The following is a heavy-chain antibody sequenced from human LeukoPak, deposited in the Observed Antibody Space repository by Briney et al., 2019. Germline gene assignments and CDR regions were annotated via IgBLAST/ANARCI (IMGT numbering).Heavy chain of an antibody. Sequence: SEALSLTCTVSGGSISSGGYYWSWIRQPPGKGLEWIGYIYHSGSTYYNPSLKSRVTISVDRSKNQFSLKLSSVTAADTAVYYCARDSSSWHRGIGYWGQGTLVTVSS. V-gene: IGHV4-30-2*01. D-gene: IGHD6-13*01. J-gene: IGHJ4*02. CDR3: ARDSSSWHRGIGY. CDR2: IYHSGST. CDR1: GGSISSGGYY.